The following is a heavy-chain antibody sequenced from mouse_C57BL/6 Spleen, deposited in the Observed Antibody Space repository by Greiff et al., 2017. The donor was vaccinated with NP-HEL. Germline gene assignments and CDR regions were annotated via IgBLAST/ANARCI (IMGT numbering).Heavy chain of an antibody. V-gene: IGHV5-17*01. CDR3: ARGELGPWFAY. CDR2: ISSGSSTI. CDR1: GFTFSDYG. D-gene: IGHD4-1*01. Sequence: EVQRVESGGGLVKPGGSLKLSCAASGFTFSDYGMHWVRQAPEKGLEWVAYISSGSSTIYYADTVKGRFTISRDNATNTLFLQMTSLRSEDTAMYYCARGELGPWFAYWGQGTLVTVSA. J-gene: IGHJ3*01.